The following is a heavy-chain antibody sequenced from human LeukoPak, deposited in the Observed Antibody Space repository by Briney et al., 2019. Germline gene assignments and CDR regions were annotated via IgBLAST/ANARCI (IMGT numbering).Heavy chain of an antibody. CDR3: ARKSTYGDYDGFYFDY. D-gene: IGHD4-17*01. CDR2: IYYSGST. CDR1: GGSISSGGYY. V-gene: IGHV4-31*03. J-gene: IGHJ4*02. Sequence: PSETLSLTCTVSGGSISSGGYYWSWIRQRPGKGLEWIGYIYYSGSTYYNPSLKSRVTISVDTSKNQFSLRLSSVTAADTAVYYCARKSTYGDYDGFYFDYWGQGTLVTVSS.